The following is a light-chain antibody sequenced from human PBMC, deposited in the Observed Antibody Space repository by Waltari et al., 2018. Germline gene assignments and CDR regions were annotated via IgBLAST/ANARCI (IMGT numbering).Light chain of an antibody. J-gene: IGLJ3*02. Sequence: QSALTQPASVSGSPGQSITISCTGTSSDVGRYDLVSWYQQHPDKAPKLLVFEDSKWPSGVSNRFSGSKSGNTAYLTISGLQAEDEADYYCCSYADSRTWVFGGGTKLTVL. V-gene: IGLV2-23*01. CDR1: SSDVGRYDL. CDR2: EDS. CDR3: CSYADSRTWV.